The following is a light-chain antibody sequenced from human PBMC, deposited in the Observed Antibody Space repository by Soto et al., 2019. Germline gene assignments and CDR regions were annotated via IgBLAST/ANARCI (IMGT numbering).Light chain of an antibody. CDR2: EVS. Sequence: QSALTQPPSASGSPGQSVTISFTGTSSDVGGYNYVSWYQQHPGKAPKLMIYEVSKRPSGVPDRFSGSKSGNTASLTVSGLQAEDEADYYCSSYAGSNKFLVFGGGTQLTVL. CDR1: SSDVGGYNY. J-gene: IGLJ2*01. CDR3: SSYAGSNKFLV. V-gene: IGLV2-8*01.